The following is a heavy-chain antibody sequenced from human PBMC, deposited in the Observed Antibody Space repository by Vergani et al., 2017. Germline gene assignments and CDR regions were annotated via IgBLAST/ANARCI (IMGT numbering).Heavy chain of an antibody. J-gene: IGHJ6*03. D-gene: IGHD1-26*01. CDR2: ISNDGGNK. CDR1: GFSFGSYG. Sequence: QVQLVESGGNVVQSGTSLRLSCAASGFSFGSYGMHWVRQSPGKGLEWVTVISNDGGNKYYADSVKGRFTIYKDNTVDMLSLQMNSLRPDDTAVYYCARDGWELLDYFYYMDVWGKGTTVTVSS. CDR3: ARDGWELLDYFYYMDV. V-gene: IGHV3-30*03.